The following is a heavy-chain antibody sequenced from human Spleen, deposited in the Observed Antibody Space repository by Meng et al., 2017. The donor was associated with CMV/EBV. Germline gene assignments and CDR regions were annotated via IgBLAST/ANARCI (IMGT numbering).Heavy chain of an antibody. D-gene: IGHD1-26*01. V-gene: IGHV3-30*04. J-gene: IGHJ4*02. Sequence: AASGLTVSSYARHWVRQAPGKGLEWVAVISYDGSNKYYADSVKGRFTISRDNSKNTLYLQMNSLRAEDTAVYYCARALWELLSYFDYWGQGTLVTVSS. CDR1: GLTVSSYA. CDR2: ISYDGSNK. CDR3: ARALWELLSYFDY.